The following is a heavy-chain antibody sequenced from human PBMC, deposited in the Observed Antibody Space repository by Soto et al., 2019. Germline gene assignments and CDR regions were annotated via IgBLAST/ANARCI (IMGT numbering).Heavy chain of an antibody. CDR3: AKYGSGSYGAYAFDI. CDR2: INPGGREK. Sequence: AVGSLRLSCAASGFIFGNYWMSWVRQAPGKGLEWVANINPGGREKNYVDSVKGRFSISRDDAEKSHHLQMNSLRAEDTAVYYCAKYGSGSYGAYAFDIWGHGTMVTVSS. J-gene: IGHJ3*02. D-gene: IGHD3-10*01. CDR1: GFIFGNYW. V-gene: IGHV3-7*01.